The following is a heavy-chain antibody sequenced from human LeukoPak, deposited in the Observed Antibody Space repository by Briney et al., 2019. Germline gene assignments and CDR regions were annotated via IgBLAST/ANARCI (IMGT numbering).Heavy chain of an antibody. V-gene: IGHV1-69*04. CDR1: GGTFSSYA. CDR2: IIPLLGTA. J-gene: IGHJ4*02. D-gene: IGHD2-21*02. Sequence: ASVKVSCKASGGTFSSYAISWVRQAPGQGLEWMGRIIPLLGTANYAQKFQDRVTITADKSTSTAYMELSSLRSEDSAMYYCARDPAYCGGDCYSWNRPFDYWGQGTLVTVSS. CDR3: ARDPAYCGGDCYSWNRPFDY.